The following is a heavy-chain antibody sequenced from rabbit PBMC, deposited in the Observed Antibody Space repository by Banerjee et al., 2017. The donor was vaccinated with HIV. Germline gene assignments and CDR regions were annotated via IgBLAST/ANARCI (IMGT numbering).Heavy chain of an antibody. CDR1: GIDFSSYG. V-gene: IGHV1S47*01. CDR3: ARDQYFSSRGYFKL. Sequence: QEQLVESGGGLVQPEGSLTLTCKASGIDFSSYGISWVRQAPGKGLEWIAYIYPDYGSTGYASWVNGRLTISLDNAQNTVFLQMTSLTAADTATYFCARDQYFSSRGYFKLWGPGTLVTVS. J-gene: IGHJ4*01. CDR2: IYPDYGST. D-gene: IGHD1-1*01.